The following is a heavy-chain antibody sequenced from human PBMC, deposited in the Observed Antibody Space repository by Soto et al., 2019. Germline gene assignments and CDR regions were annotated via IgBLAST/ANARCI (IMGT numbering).Heavy chain of an antibody. D-gene: IGHD4-17*01. CDR1: GFTFSSYA. Sequence: EVQLLESGGGLVQPGGSLRLSCAASGFTFSSYAMSWVRQAPGKGLEWVSAISGSGGSTYYADSVKGRFTISRDNSKNTLYLQMNSLRAEDTAVYYCAHTVTTSTLHYYYGMDVWGQGTTVTVSS. CDR3: AHTVTTSTLHYYYGMDV. CDR2: ISGSGGST. J-gene: IGHJ6*02. V-gene: IGHV3-23*01.